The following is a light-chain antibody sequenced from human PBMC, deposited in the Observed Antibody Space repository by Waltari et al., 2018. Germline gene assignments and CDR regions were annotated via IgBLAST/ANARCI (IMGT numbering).Light chain of an antibody. Sequence: DIQMTQSPSTLSASVGDTVTVPCRASQDINTWLAWYQQKPEKAPKLIIYQAYNLETGVPPRFSGYASGTEFTLTISSLQPDDFATYYCQQYNRYPLTFGGGTKVEIK. V-gene: IGKV1-5*03. CDR1: QDINTW. CDR2: QAY. J-gene: IGKJ4*01. CDR3: QQYNRYPLT.